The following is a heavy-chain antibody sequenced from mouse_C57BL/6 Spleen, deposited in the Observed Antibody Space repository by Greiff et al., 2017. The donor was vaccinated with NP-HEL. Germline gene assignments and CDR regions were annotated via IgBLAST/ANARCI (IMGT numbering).Heavy chain of an antibody. CDR1: GYAFTNYL. V-gene: IGHV1-54*01. Sequence: QVQLKESGAELVRPGTSVKVSCKASGYAFTNYLIERVKQRPGQGLEWIGVINPGSGGTNYNEKFKGKATLTADKSSSTAYMQLSSLTSEDSAVYFCARDYPFAYWGQGTLVTVSA. D-gene: IGHD5-5*01. CDR2: INPGSGGT. CDR3: ARDYPFAY. J-gene: IGHJ3*01.